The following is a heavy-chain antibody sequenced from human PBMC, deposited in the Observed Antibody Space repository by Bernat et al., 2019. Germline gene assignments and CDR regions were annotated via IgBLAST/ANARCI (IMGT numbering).Heavy chain of an antibody. D-gene: IGHD5-18*01. CDR2: ISYDGSNK. CDR3: ARDHGLGYSYGYFGSYYYYMDV. J-gene: IGHJ6*03. CDR1: GFTFSSYA. V-gene: IGHV3-30*01. Sequence: QVQLVESGGGVVQPGRSLRLSCAASGFTFSSYAMHWVRQAPGKGLEWVAVISYDGSNKYYADSVKGRFTISRDNSKNTLYLQMNSLRAEDTAVYYCARDHGLGYSYGYFGSYYYYMDVWGKGTTVTVSS.